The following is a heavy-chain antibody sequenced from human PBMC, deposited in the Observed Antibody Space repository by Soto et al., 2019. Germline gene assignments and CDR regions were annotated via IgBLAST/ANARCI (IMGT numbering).Heavy chain of an antibody. J-gene: IGHJ5*02. CDR2: ISSTSTYI. V-gene: IGHV3-21*01. CDR3: ASPIASTYSSGWYDN. D-gene: IGHD6-19*01. Sequence: EMQLVESGGGLVKPRGSLRLSCAASGFTFSRYSMNWVRQAPGKGLEWVSSISSTSTYIYYADSVKGRFTISRDNAKNSLYLQMNSLRAEDTAVYYCASPIASTYSSGWYDNWGQGTLVTVSS. CDR1: GFTFSRYS.